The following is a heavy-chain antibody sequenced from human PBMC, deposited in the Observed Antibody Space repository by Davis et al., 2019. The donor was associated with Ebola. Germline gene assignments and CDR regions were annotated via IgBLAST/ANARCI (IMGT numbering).Heavy chain of an antibody. J-gene: IGHJ6*02. CDR3: ARGYGDYTAYYYYYGMDV. CDR2: ISSSSSTI. V-gene: IGHV3-48*02. Sequence: GGSLRLSCAASGFTFSSYSMNWVRQAPGKGLEWVSYISSSSSTIYYADSVKGRFTISRDNAKNSLYLQMNSLRDEDTAVYYCARGYGDYTAYYYYYGMDVWGQGTTVTVSS. CDR1: GFTFSSYS. D-gene: IGHD4-17*01.